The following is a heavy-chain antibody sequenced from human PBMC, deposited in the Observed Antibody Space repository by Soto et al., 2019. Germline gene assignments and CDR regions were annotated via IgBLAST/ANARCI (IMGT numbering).Heavy chain of an antibody. CDR2: ISGSGDST. CDR1: GFTFSTYA. V-gene: IGHV3-23*01. CDR3: AKERSSGWSFDY. D-gene: IGHD6-19*01. J-gene: IGHJ4*02. Sequence: EVQLLESGGGLVQPGGSLRLSCAASGFTFSTYAMNWVRQAPGKGLEWVSGISGSGDSTYYADSVKGRFTGSRDDSENTLYLQMNSLRGEATAVFYCAKERSSGWSFDYWGQGTLVTGSS.